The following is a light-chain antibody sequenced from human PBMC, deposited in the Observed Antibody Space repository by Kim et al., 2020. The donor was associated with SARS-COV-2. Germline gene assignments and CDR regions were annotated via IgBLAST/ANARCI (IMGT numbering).Light chain of an antibody. J-gene: IGKJ1*01. Sequence: SPGERATLSCRASQSVTTYLAWYQHKPGQPPKLLIYDASNRATGIPARFSGSGSGTDFTLTITSLEPEDFALYFCQQRSDWPPTFGQGTKVDIK. CDR1: QSVTTY. CDR3: QQRSDWPPT. V-gene: IGKV3-11*01. CDR2: DAS.